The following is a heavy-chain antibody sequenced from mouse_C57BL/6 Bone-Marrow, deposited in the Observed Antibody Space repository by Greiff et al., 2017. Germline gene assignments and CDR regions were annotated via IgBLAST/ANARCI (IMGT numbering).Heavy chain of an antibody. CDR3: ARGDYYGSPGAY. V-gene: IGHV1-81*01. CDR1: GYTFTSYG. Sequence: QVQLQQSGAELARPGASVKLSCKASGYTFTSYGISWVKQRTGQGLEWIGEISPRSGNTYYNEKFKGKATLTADKSSSTAYMELRSLTSEDSAVYFCARGDYYGSPGAYWGQGTLVTVAA. CDR2: ISPRSGNT. J-gene: IGHJ3*01. D-gene: IGHD1-1*01.